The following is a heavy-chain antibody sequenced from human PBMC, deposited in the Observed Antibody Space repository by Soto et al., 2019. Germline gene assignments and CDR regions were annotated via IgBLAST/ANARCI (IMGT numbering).Heavy chain of an antibody. CDR3: ARTRGYSDYDLDY. V-gene: IGHV3-23*01. Sequence: GGSLRLSCAASGFTFSSYAMTWVRKAPGKGLEWVSAISYIGVSTYYADSVKGRFTISRDSSENTLSLQMSSLRVDDTAVYYCARTRGYSDYDLDYWGQGTLVTVSS. CDR1: GFTFSSYA. D-gene: IGHD5-12*01. CDR2: ISYIGVST. J-gene: IGHJ4*02.